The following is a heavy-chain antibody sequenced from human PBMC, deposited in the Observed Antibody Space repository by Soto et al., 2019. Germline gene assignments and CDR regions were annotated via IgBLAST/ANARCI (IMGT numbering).Heavy chain of an antibody. J-gene: IGHJ5*02. CDR1: GDSISRSSNY. CDR2: IYYGGST. CDR3: ARHDGTVTLNWFDP. D-gene: IGHD4-17*01. Sequence: QLQLQESGPGLVKPSETLSLTCTVSGDSISRSSNYWGWLRQPPGKGLEWIGSIYYGGSTYYNPSRKSRVTISVDTSRNQFSLKLTSVTTADTAVYYCARHDGTVTLNWFDPWGQGSLVTVSS. V-gene: IGHV4-39*01.